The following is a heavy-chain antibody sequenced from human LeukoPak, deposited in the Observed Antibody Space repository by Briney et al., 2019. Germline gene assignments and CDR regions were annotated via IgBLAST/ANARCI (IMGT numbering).Heavy chain of an antibody. CDR2: ISGSGGST. D-gene: IGHD3-22*01. Sequence: HSGGSLRLSCAASGFTFSGYAMSWVRQAPGKGLEWVSAISGSGGSTYYADYVKGRFTISRDNSKNTLYLQMNSLRAEDTAVYYCAKDHRYYDSSGYYGLDYWGQGTLVTVSS. CDR3: AKDHRYYDSSGYYGLDY. V-gene: IGHV3-23*01. J-gene: IGHJ4*02. CDR1: GFTFSGYA.